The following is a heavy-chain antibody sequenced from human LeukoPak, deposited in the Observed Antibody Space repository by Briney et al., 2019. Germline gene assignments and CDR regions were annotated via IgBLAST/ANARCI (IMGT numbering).Heavy chain of an antibody. CDR3: ATQYYDSSGYYSPDY. CDR2: ISYDGSNK. D-gene: IGHD3-22*01. J-gene: IGHJ4*02. Sequence: GGSLRLSCAASGFTFISYAMYWVRQAPGKGLEWVTIISYDGSNKYYADSVKGRFTISRDNSKNTLYLQMNSLRAEDTAVYYCATQYYDSSGYYSPDYWGQGTLVTVSS. CDR1: GFTFISYA. V-gene: IGHV3-30-3*01.